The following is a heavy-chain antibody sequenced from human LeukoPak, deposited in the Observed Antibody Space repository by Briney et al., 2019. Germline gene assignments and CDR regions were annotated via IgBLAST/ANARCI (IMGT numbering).Heavy chain of an antibody. J-gene: IGHJ4*02. V-gene: IGHV4-39*01. D-gene: IGHD2-15*01. CDR1: GGSISRSGYY. CDR2: IYHSGST. Sequence: SETLSLTCSVSGGSISRSGYYWGWIRQPPGKGLEWIGNIYHSGSTYYSPSLKSRVTISVDTSKNQFSLKVNSVTAADTAVYYCRGSGGFYPFDYWGQGTLVTVSS. CDR3: RGSGGFYPFDY.